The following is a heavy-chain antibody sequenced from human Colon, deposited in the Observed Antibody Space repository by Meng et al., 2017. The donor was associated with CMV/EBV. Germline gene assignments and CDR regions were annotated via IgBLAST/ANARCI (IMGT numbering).Heavy chain of an antibody. J-gene: IGHJ4*02. CDR2: IKPSTGDT. V-gene: IGHV1-2*06. CDR3: TREGFDY. CDR1: GYTFTGYW. Sequence: QVQLVQSGVEVKKPGTSVNLSCKASGYTFTGYWMHWVRQAPGQGLEWMGRIKPSTGDTNYALNFQGRVTVTRDTSISTVYMEVNSLTSDDTAVYYCTREGFDYWGQGALVTVSS.